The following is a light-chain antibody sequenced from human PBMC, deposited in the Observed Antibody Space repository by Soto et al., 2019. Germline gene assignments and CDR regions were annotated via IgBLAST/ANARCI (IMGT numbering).Light chain of an antibody. J-gene: IGKJ1*01. Sequence: EIVLTQSPGTLSLSPGEKATLSCRASQSVSSSLAWYQQKPGQAPRLLIYGASIRITGIPDRFSGVGSGTEFTLTISRLDPDDFAVYYYQHYSDLPRTFGQGTKVEIK. V-gene: IGKV3-20*01. CDR3: QHYSDLPRT. CDR1: QSVSSS. CDR2: GAS.